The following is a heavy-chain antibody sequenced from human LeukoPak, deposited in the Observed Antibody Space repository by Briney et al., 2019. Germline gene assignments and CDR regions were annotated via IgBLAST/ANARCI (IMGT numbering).Heavy chain of an antibody. D-gene: IGHD3-3*01. CDR2: INPNSGGT. Sequence: ASVKVSCKASGYTFTGYYMHWVRQAPGQGLEWMGWINPNSGGTNYAQKLQGRVTMTTDTSTSTAYMELRSLRSDDTAVYYCARGGNTIFGVVTQYYFDYWGQGTLVTVSS. CDR1: GYTFTGYY. V-gene: IGHV1-2*02. CDR3: ARGGNTIFGVVTQYYFDY. J-gene: IGHJ4*02.